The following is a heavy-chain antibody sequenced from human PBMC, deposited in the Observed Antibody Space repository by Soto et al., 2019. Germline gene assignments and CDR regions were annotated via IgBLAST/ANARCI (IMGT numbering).Heavy chain of an antibody. CDR3: ARLRFVPNDTASSEMYT. Sequence: KIARKISSSDTASCWLMRVFESTRKGLELMGIIYPCDSDTRYSPSFQGQVTISADKSISTAYLQWSSLKASDTAMYYCARLRFVPNDTASSEMYTWCQEDTLTVSS. CDR2: IYPCDSDT. CDR1: SSDTASCW. V-gene: IGHV5-51*01. J-gene: IGHJ6*02. D-gene: IGHD2-8*01.